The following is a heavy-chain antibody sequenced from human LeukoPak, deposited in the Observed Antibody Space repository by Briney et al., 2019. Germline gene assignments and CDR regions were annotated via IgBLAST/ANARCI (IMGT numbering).Heavy chain of an antibody. V-gene: IGHV3-9*01. Sequence: GGSLRLSCAASGFTFDDYAMHWVRQAPGKGLEWVSGISWNSGSIGYADSVKGRFTISRDNAKNSLSLQMNSLRAEDTAFYYCAKAGDYGDYFDYWGQGTLVTVSS. CDR3: AKAGDYGDYFDY. CDR1: GFTFDDYA. CDR2: ISWNSGSI. D-gene: IGHD4-17*01. J-gene: IGHJ4*02.